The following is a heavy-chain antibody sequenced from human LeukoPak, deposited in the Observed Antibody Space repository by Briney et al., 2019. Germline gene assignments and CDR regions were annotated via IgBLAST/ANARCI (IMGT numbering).Heavy chain of an antibody. CDR2: INPNSGGT. CDR1: GYTFTRFL. CDR3: ARDARITIFGVVIRGPLTY. J-gene: IGHJ4*02. D-gene: IGHD3-3*01. V-gene: IGHV1-2*02. Sequence: ASVKVSCKASGYTFTRFLMHWVRQAPGQGLEWMGWINPNSGGTNYAQKFQGRVTMTRDTSISTAYMELRSLRSDDTAVYYCARDARITIFGVVIRGPLTYWGQGTLVTVSS.